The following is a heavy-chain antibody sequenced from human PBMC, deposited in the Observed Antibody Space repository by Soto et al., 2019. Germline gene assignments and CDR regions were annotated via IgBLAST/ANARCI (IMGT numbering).Heavy chain of an antibody. J-gene: IGHJ4*02. Sequence: GVSVKVYCKASGGTFSSHSISWVRQAPGQGLEWMGGIIPIFGTANYAQKFQGRVTITADESTSTAYMELSSLRSEDTAVYYCAIEYSSSPPYYPIGYWGQGTLVAVSS. V-gene: IGHV1-69*13. CDR1: GGTFSSHS. D-gene: IGHD6-6*01. CDR2: IIPIFGTA. CDR3: AIEYSSSPPYYPIGY.